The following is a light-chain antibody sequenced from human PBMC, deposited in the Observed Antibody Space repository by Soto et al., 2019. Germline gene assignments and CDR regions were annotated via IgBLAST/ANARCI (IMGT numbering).Light chain of an antibody. CDR2: EVS. CDR1: NSDVGGYNY. J-gene: IGLJ2*01. V-gene: IGLV2-14*03. Sequence: QSALTQPASVSGSPGQSITISCTGTNSDVGGYNYVSWYQQHPDKAPKLIIYEVSNRPSGVSLRFSGSKSANTASLTISGLEAEEEADYFCGSYTTTYTILFGGGTKLTVL. CDR3: GSYTTTYTIL.